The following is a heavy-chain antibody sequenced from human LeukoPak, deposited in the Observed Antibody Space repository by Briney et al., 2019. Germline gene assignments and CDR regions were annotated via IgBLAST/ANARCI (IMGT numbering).Heavy chain of an antibody. CDR3: ARDKVDPPP. Sequence: PGGSLRLSCAASGFTFSSQSMNWVRQAPGKGLEWVSYISYSSSTIYYADSVKGRFTISRDNVKNSVYLQMNSLRVEDTAVYYCARDKVDPPPWGQGALVTVSS. CDR1: GFTFSSQS. J-gene: IGHJ4*02. V-gene: IGHV3-48*01. D-gene: IGHD5-12*01. CDR2: ISYSSSTI.